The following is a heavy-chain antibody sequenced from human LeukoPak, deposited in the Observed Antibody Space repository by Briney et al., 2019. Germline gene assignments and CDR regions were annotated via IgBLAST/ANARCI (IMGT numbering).Heavy chain of an antibody. CDR2: INWNGGRR. D-gene: IGHD4-17*01. CDR1: GFTFDNNG. Sequence: GGSLRLSCAASGFTFDNNGMSWVRQSPGKGLEWVTGINWNGGRREYADSVKGRFTISRDNAKNSLDLQMNSLRAEDTAIYFCARVSTASSYHYMDVWGKGTTVIVTS. V-gene: IGHV3-20*04. CDR3: ARVSTASSYHYMDV. J-gene: IGHJ6*03.